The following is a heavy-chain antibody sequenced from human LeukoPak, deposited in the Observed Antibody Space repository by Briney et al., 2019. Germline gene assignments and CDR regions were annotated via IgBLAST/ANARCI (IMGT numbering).Heavy chain of an antibody. Sequence: ASVKVSFKASGYTFTSYAISWVRQAPGQGLEWMGWINTYTYNGDTNYAQKLQGRVTMTTDTSTSTAYMELRSLTSDDTALYYCARDIGDIVGASDYWGQGTLVTVSS. CDR1: GYTFTSYA. J-gene: IGHJ4*02. V-gene: IGHV1-18*01. D-gene: IGHD1-26*01. CDR2: INTYTYNGDT. CDR3: ARDIGDIVGASDY.